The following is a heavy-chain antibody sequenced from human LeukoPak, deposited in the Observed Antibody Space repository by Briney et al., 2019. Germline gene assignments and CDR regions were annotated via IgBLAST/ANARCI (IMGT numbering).Heavy chain of an antibody. J-gene: IGHJ3*02. CDR2: INPNSGGT. Sequence: ASVKVSCKASGYTFTGYYMHWVRQAPGQGLEWMGWINPNSGGTSYAQKFQGRVTMTRDTSISTAYMELSRLRSDDTAVYYCARAPITMIVVVGAFDIWGQGTMVTVSS. CDR3: ARAPITMIVVVGAFDI. V-gene: IGHV1-2*02. D-gene: IGHD3-22*01. CDR1: GYTFTGYY.